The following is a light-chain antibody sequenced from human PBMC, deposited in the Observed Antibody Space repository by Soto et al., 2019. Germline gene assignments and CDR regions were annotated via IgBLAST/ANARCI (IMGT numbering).Light chain of an antibody. CDR3: QLYGTSPKP. J-gene: IGKJ1*01. Sequence: IVCPHSPCTLPLSPVERAPLSCRASQTVSSNYLAWYQQKPGQAPRLLIYAASTRATGIPDRFSGSGSGTDFTLSISRLEPEDFAVYYCQLYGTSPKPFGQGTKVDIK. CDR1: QTVSSNY. CDR2: AAS. V-gene: IGKV3-20*01.